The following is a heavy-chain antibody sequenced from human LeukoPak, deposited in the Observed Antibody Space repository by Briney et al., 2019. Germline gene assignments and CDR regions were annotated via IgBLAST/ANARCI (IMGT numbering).Heavy chain of an antibody. V-gene: IGHV3-7*01. Sequence: PGGSLRLSCAASGFTFSSYWMSWVRQAPGKGLEWVANIKQDGSEKYYVGSVKGRFTISRDNAKNSLYLQMNSLRAEDTAVYYCASPQLSRAFDIWGQGTMVTVSS. CDR3: ASPQLSRAFDI. D-gene: IGHD3-16*02. CDR1: GFTFSSYW. J-gene: IGHJ3*02. CDR2: IKQDGSEK.